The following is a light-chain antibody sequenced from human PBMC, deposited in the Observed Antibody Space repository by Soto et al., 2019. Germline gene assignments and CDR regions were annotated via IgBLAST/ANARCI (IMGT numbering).Light chain of an antibody. Sequence: DIVMTQSPDSLAVSLGERATINCKSSQSVLRSYNKNYLAWYQQKPGQAPKLLIYWASTRESGVPDRFTGSGSGTDFTLTISSLQAEDVAVYYCQQYYSAPLTFGGGTKVEIK. CDR3: QQYYSAPLT. J-gene: IGKJ4*01. V-gene: IGKV4-1*01. CDR2: WAS. CDR1: QSVLRSYNKNY.